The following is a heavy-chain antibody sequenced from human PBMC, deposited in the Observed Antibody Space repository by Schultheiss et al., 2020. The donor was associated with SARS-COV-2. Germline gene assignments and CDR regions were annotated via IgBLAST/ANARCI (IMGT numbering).Heavy chain of an antibody. J-gene: IGHJ6*03. CDR3: ARGGSSNQPLQYYYYMDV. CDR2: IKDSGRTT. V-gene: IGHV4-34*01. CDR1: GGSISGYY. Sequence: SETLSLTCTVSGGSISGYYWSWIRQPPTKGVEWIGEIKDSGRTTNYNPSLKSRVTISVDTSKNQFSLRLTSVTAADTAVYYCARGGSSNQPLQYYYYMDVWGKGTPVTVSS. D-gene: IGHD4-11*01.